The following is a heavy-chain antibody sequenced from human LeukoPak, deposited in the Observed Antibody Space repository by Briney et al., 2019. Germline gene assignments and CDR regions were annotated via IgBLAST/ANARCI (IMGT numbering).Heavy chain of an antibody. CDR1: GGSISSYY. Sequence: SETLSLTCTVSGGSISSYYWSWIRQPPGKGLEWIGEINHSGSTNYNPSLKSRVTISVDTSKNQFSLKLSSVTAADTAVYYCARQQLGGLDYWGQGTLVTVSS. V-gene: IGHV4-34*01. J-gene: IGHJ4*02. CDR3: ARQQLGGLDY. CDR2: INHSGST. D-gene: IGHD6-13*01.